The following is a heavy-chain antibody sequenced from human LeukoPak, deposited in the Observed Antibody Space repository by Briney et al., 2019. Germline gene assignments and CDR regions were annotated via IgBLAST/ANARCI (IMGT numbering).Heavy chain of an antibody. D-gene: IGHD3-3*01. J-gene: IGHJ6*02. Sequence: GGSLRLSCAASGFTFSGSPMHWVRQAPGKGLEWVAVISYDGSNKYYADSVKGRFTISRDNSKNTLYLQMNSLRAEDTAVYYCARDLPGITIFGVVIPHYYYYGMDVWGQGTTVTVSS. CDR3: ARDLPGITIFGVVIPHYYYYGMDV. CDR2: ISYDGSNK. CDR1: GFTFSGSP. V-gene: IGHV3-30-3*01.